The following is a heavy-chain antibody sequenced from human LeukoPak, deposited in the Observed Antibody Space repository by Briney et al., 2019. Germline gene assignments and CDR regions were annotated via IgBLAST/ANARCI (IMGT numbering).Heavy chain of an antibody. D-gene: IGHD1-26*01. V-gene: IGHV1-69*13. CDR2: ITPIFGTA. J-gene: IGHJ4*02. Sequence: SVKVSCKASGGTFSSYAISWVRQTPGQGLEWMGGITPIFGTANYAQKFQGRVTITADESTSTAYMELSSLRSEDTAVYYCARARNTGIVGATNDYWGQGTLVTVSS. CDR1: GGTFSSYA. CDR3: ARARNTGIVGATNDY.